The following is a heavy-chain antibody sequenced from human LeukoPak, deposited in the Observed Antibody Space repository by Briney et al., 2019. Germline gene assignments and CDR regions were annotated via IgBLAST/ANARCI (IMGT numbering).Heavy chain of an antibody. J-gene: IGHJ4*02. D-gene: IGHD2-15*01. CDR2: ISSSTSTI. V-gene: IGHV3-11*04. CDR3: ARLRVVVAATPKYFDY. Sequence: PGGSLRLSCAASGFTFSDYYMSWIRQAPGKGLEWISYISSSTSTIYYADSVKGRFSISGDNAKDSLYLQMNSLRAEDTAVYYCARLRVVVAATPKYFDYWGQGTLVTVSS. CDR1: GFTFSDYY.